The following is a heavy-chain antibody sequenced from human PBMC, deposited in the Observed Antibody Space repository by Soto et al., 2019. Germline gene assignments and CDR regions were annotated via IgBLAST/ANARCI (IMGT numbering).Heavy chain of an antibody. D-gene: IGHD2-21*01. CDR2: IIPIFGTA. Sequence: GASVKVSCKASGGTFSSYAISWVRQAPGQGLEWMGGIIPIFGTANYAQKFQGRVTITADESTSTAYMELSSLRSEDTAVYYCASTYCGGECYSFRYYFDYWGQGTLVPVSS. J-gene: IGHJ4*02. CDR1: GGTFSSYA. V-gene: IGHV1-69*13. CDR3: ASTYCGGECYSFRYYFDY.